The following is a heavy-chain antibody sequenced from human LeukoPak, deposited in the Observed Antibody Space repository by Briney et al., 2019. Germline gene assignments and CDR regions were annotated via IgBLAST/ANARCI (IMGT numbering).Heavy chain of an antibody. CDR3: ARGGADIVVVPAAMRNYYYYYMDV. V-gene: IGHV4-34*01. Sequence: ASETLSLTCAVYGGSFSGYYWSWIRQPPGKGLEWIGEINHSGSTNYNPSLKSRVTISVDTSENQFSLKLSSVTAADTAVYYCARGGADIVVVPAAMRNYYYYYMDVWGKGTTVTISS. D-gene: IGHD2-2*01. J-gene: IGHJ6*03. CDR2: INHSGST. CDR1: GGSFSGYY.